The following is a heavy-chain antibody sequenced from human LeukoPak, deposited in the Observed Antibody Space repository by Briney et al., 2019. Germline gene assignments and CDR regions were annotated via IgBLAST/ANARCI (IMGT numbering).Heavy chain of an antibody. V-gene: IGHV3-48*03. Sequence: GGPLRLSCAASGVTFRGYWMSWVRQAPGKGLEWVSYISSSGSTIYYADSVKGRFTISRDNAKNSLYLQMNSLRAEDTAVYYCATQVGDGGYFDYWGQGTLVTVSS. CDR2: ISSSGSTI. CDR1: GVTFRGYW. J-gene: IGHJ4*02. D-gene: IGHD1-26*01. CDR3: ATQVGDGGYFDY.